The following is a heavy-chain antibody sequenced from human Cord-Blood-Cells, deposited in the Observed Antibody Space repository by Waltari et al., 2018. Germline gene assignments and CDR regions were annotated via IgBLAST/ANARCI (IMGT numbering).Heavy chain of an antibody. J-gene: IGHJ2*01. D-gene: IGHD5-12*01. V-gene: IGHV1-3*01. CDR3: ARDGYSGYDHWYFDL. CDR2: INAGNGNT. CDR1: GYTFTSYD. Sequence: QVQLVQSGAEVKKPGASVKVSCKASGYTFTSYDMHWVRQAPGQRLEWMGWINAGNGNTKYSQKFQGRVTITRDTSASTAYMELSSLRSEDTAVYYCARDGYSGYDHWYFDLWGRGTLVTVSS.